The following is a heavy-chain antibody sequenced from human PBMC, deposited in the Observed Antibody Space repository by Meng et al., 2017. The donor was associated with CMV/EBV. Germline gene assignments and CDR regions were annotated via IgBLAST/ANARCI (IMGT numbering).Heavy chain of an antibody. J-gene: IGHJ4*02. CDR3: ARGIVGATVNFDY. Sequence: ASVKVSCKASGYTFTSYDINWVRQATGQGLEWMGWMNPNSGNTGYAQKFQGRVIITRNTSISTAYMELSSLRSEDTAVYYCARGIVGATVNFDYWGQGTLVTVSS. CDR1: GYTFTSYD. D-gene: IGHD1-26*01. V-gene: IGHV1-8*03. CDR2: MNPNSGNT.